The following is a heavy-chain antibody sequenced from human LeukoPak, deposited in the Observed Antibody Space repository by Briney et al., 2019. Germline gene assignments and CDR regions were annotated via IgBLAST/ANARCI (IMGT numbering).Heavy chain of an antibody. CDR1: RFTFSTYG. Sequence: GRSLTLSCAASRFTFSTYGMHWVRQAPGKGLEWVALISYDGINKYYADSVKGRFTVSRDNSKSTLYLQVNSLRAEDTAVYYCARDSDGMSVWGLGTTVTVSS. CDR2: ISYDGINK. CDR3: ARDSDGMSV. J-gene: IGHJ6*02. V-gene: IGHV3-30*03.